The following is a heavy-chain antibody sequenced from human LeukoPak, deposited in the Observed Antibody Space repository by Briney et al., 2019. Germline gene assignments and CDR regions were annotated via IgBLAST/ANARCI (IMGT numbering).Heavy chain of an antibody. Sequence: ASVKVSCKASGYTFTGYYMHWVRQAPGQGLEWMGWMNPNSGNTGYAQKFQGRVTMTRNTSISTAYMELSSLRSEDTAVYYCASGGGSSGMDVWGQGTTVTVSS. D-gene: IGHD1-26*01. CDR1: GYTFTGYY. CDR2: MNPNSGNT. J-gene: IGHJ6*02. CDR3: ASGGGSSGMDV. V-gene: IGHV1-8*02.